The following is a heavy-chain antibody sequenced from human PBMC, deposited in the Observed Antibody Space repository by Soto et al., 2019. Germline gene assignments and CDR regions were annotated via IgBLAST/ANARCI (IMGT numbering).Heavy chain of an antibody. CDR2: IYYSGST. V-gene: IGHV4-59*01. Sequence: QVQLQESGPGLVKPSETLSLTCTVSGGSISRYYWGWIRQPPGKGLEWIGYIYYSGSTNYNPSLKTRVTVSVDTFKNQFSVKLSSVTAADTAVDYCGRGAGYSSGWLRDIGWFDPWGQGTLVTVSS. CDR3: GRGAGYSSGWLRDIGWFDP. J-gene: IGHJ5*02. D-gene: IGHD6-19*01. CDR1: GGSISRYY.